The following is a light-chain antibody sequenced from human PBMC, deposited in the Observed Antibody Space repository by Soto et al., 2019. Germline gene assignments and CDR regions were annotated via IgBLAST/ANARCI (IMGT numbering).Light chain of an antibody. J-gene: IGLJ2*01. V-gene: IGLV2-23*03. CDR3: CSYAGSSTV. Sequence: QSVLTQPASVSGSPGQSITISCTGTSSDIGSYNLVSWYQHHPGKAPKLMIYEGSKRPSGVSNRFSGSKSGNTASLTISGLQAEDEAYYYCCSYAGSSTVFGGGTKVTVL. CDR1: SSDIGSYNL. CDR2: EGS.